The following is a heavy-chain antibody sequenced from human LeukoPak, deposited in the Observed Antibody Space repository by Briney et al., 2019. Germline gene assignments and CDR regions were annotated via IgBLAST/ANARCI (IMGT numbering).Heavy chain of an antibody. V-gene: IGHV3-48*02. CDR2: ISSSSNTI. D-gene: IGHD3-10*01. CDR1: GFTLSSYS. Sequence: GGSLRLSCAAFGFTLSSYSMSWVRQAPGKGLEWVSYISSSSNTIYYADSVKGRFTISRDNAKNSLYLQMNSLRDEDTAVYYCARGPITMVRGVTDYWGQGTLVTVSS. CDR3: ARGPITMVRGVTDY. J-gene: IGHJ4*02.